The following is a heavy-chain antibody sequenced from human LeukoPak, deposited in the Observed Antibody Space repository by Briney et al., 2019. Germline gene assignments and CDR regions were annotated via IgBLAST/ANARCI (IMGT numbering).Heavy chain of an antibody. CDR3: AKDFRIGYSAHFDY. D-gene: IGHD2-21*01. V-gene: IGHV3-23*01. J-gene: IGHJ4*02. Sequence: GGSLRLSCVGSGFTFRSHAMSWVRQAPEKGLEFVSGIYENGGTTYYADSVKGRFSISRDNSKNTLYLQMDSLRGEDTAVYYCAKDFRIGYSAHFDYWGQGAPVTVSS. CDR1: GFTFRSHA. CDR2: IYENGGTT.